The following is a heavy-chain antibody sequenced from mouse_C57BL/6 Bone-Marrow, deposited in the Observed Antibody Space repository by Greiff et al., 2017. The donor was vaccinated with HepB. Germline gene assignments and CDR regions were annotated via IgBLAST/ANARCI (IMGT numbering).Heavy chain of an antibody. CDR2: IYPRSGNT. J-gene: IGHJ2*01. D-gene: IGHD1-1*01. CDR1: GYTFTSYG. V-gene: IGHV1-81*01. Sequence: VQLQESGAELARPGASVKLSCKASGYTFTSYGISWVKQRTGQGLEWIGEIYPRSGNTYYNEKFKGKATLTADKSSSTAYMELRSLTSEDSAVYFCARFYGSSYVDYWGQGTTLTVSS. CDR3: ARFYGSSYVDY.